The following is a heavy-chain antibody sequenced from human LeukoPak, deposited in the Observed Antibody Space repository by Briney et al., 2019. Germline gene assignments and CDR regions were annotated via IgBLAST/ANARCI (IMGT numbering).Heavy chain of an antibody. CDR2: IIPIFGTA. CDR3: ARATINPINWFDP. CDR1: GGTFISYA. V-gene: IGHV1-69*06. Sequence: GSAVKVSCNASGGTFISYAISWVRHAPGQGLEWMGGIIPIFGTANYAQKFQGRVTITADKSTSTAYMELSSLRSEDTDVYYCARATINPINWFDPWGQGTLVTVSS. D-gene: IGHD3-3*01. J-gene: IGHJ5*02.